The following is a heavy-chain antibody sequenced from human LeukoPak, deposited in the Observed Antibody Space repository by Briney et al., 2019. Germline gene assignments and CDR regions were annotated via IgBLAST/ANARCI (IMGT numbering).Heavy chain of an antibody. CDR1: GDSISSYY. Sequence: SETLSLTCTVSGDSISSYYWSWIRQPPGKGLEWLGYIYYSGRTNYNPSLKSRVTISVDTSKMQFSLKLTSVTAADTAVYYCARCSDDSGAFDMWGQGTMVTVFS. V-gene: IGHV4-59*01. J-gene: IGHJ3*02. CDR2: IYYSGRT. D-gene: IGHD4-17*01. CDR3: ARCSDDSGAFDM.